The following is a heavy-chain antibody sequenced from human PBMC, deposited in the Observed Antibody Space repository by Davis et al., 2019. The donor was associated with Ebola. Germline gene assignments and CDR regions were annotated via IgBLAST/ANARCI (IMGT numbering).Heavy chain of an antibody. D-gene: IGHD6-13*01. V-gene: IGHV3-23*01. J-gene: IGHJ3*01. Sequence: PGGSLRLSCEASGFTFSTCAMSWVRQAPGKGLEWVSTLGLSADTYYADSVKGRFIISRDNSKNTLHLQMNSLRVEDTAIYYCAKDTSSIWFDVWGQGTMVTVSS. CDR1: GFTFSTCA. CDR3: AKDTSSIWFDV. CDR2: LGLSADT.